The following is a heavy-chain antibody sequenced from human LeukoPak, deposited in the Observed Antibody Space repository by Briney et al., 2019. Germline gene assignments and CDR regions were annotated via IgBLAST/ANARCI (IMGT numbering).Heavy chain of an antibody. Sequence: GGSLRLSCAASGLTFSSYAMSWVRQAPGKGLDWVSTISGTGGSTYYGASVKGRFTISRDNSKNTLYLQMNSLRAEDTAVYFCASRENNYGLGDWGQGTLVTVSS. CDR3: ASRENNYGLGD. V-gene: IGHV3-23*01. CDR1: GLTFSSYA. D-gene: IGHD3-10*01. J-gene: IGHJ1*01. CDR2: ISGTGGST.